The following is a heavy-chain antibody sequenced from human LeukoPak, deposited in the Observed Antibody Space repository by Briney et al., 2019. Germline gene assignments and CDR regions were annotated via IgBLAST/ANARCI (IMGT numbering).Heavy chain of an antibody. CDR1: GFTFSSYW. CDR3: ARLTIFGAPFYYYYGMDV. J-gene: IGHJ6*02. V-gene: IGHV3-7*01. CDR2: IKQDGSEK. D-gene: IGHD3-3*01. Sequence: GGSLRLSCAASGFTFSSYWMSWVRQAPGKGLEWVANIKQDGSEKYYVDSVKGRFTISRDNAKNSLYLQMNSLRAEDTAVYYCARLTIFGAPFYYYYGMDVWGQGTTVTVSS.